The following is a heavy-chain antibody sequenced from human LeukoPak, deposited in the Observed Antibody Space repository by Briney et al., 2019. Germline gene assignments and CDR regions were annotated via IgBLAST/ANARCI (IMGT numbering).Heavy chain of an antibody. CDR2: INPNSGGT. CDR1: GYTFTGCY. Sequence: ASVKVSCKASGYTFTGCYMHWVRQAPGQGLEWMGWINPNSGGTNYAQKFQGRVTMTRDTSISTAYMELSRLRSDDTAVYYCARGMATANTGFDYWGQGTLVTVSS. D-gene: IGHD5-24*01. V-gene: IGHV1-2*02. CDR3: ARGMATANTGFDY. J-gene: IGHJ4*02.